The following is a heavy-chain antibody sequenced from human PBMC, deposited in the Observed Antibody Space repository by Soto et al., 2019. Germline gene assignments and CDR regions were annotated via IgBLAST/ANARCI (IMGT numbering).Heavy chain of an antibody. J-gene: IGHJ4*02. D-gene: IGHD3-22*01. CDR2: IYPGDSDI. CDR1: GYSFTSYW. CDR3: ARSSYYDNGGYYFYYFDY. Sequence: GESLKISCTGSGYSFTSYWIGCVRRMPGKGLEWMGCIYPGDSDIRYSPSFQGQVTISADKSLSTAYLQWSSLEASDTAMYYCARSSYYDNGGYYFYYFDYWGQGTQVTV. V-gene: IGHV5-51*01.